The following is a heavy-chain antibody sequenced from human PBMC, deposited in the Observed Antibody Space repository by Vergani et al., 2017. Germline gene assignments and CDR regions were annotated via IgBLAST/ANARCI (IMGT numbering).Heavy chain of an antibody. D-gene: IGHD1-1*01. Sequence: QVHLVQSGAEVKKPGTSVKVSCKASGYTFSDYYMHWVRQAPGQGLEWMGWINPNSGGTNYAQKFQGRVTMTRDTSISTAYMELSRLRSDDAAVYYCARDLSAGPDVNWFDPGGQGTLVTVSS. J-gene: IGHJ5*02. CDR1: GYTFSDYY. V-gene: IGHV1-2*02. CDR3: ARDLSAGPDVNWFDP. CDR2: INPNSGGT.